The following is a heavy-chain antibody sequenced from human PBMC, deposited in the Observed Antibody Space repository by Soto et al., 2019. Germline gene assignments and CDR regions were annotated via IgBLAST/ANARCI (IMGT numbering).Heavy chain of an antibody. J-gene: IGHJ4*02. CDR2: ISYDGSNK. V-gene: IGHV3-30-3*01. Sequence: QVQLVESGGGVVQPGRSLRLSCAASGFTFSSYAMHWVRQAPGKGLEWVAVISYDGSNKYYADSVKGRFTISRDNSKNTLYLQMNSLRAEDTAVYYCARERTAYCGGDCFLGLDYWGQGTLVTGSS. CDR3: ARERTAYCGGDCFLGLDY. D-gene: IGHD2-21*02. CDR1: GFTFSSYA.